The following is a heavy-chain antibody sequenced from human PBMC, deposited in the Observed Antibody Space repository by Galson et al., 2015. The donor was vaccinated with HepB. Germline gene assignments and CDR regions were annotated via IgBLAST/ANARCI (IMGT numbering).Heavy chain of an antibody. J-gene: IGHJ6*02. Sequence: SLRLSCAASGFTFSSYRMHWVRQAPGKGLVWVSRINSDGSSTSYADSVKGRFTISRDNAKNTLYLQMNSLRAEDTAVYYCARDTRDLSGRYYYYGMDVWGQGTTVTVSS. V-gene: IGHV3-74*01. CDR1: GFTFSSYR. CDR2: INSDGSST. D-gene: IGHD1-1*01. CDR3: ARDTRDLSGRYYYYGMDV.